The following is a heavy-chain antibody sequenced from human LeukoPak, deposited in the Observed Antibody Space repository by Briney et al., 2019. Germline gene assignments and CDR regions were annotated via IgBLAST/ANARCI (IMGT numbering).Heavy chain of an antibody. V-gene: IGHV3-7*01. CDR3: ARLGARQVLDY. CDR2: IKQDGGEK. J-gene: IGHJ4*02. CDR1: GFTFSSYW. Sequence: GGSLRLSCAASGFTFSSYWMNWARQAPGKGLEWVANIKQDGGEKYYVDSVKGRFTISRDNAKNSLYLQMNSLRAEDTAVYYCARLGARQVLDYWGQGTLVTVSS. D-gene: IGHD4-17*01.